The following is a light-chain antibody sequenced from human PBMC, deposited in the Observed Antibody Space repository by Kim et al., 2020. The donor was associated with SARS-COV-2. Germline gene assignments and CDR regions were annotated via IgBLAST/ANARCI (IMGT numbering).Light chain of an antibody. J-gene: IGKJ5*01. CDR1: KSVSSN. Sequence: VSPGERAALSCRASKSVSSNLAWYQQKPGQAPRLLIYDASTRATGIPARFSGSGSGTEFTLTISSLQSEDFAVYYCQQYANWPITFGQGTRLEIK. CDR3: QQYANWPIT. V-gene: IGKV3-15*01. CDR2: DAS.